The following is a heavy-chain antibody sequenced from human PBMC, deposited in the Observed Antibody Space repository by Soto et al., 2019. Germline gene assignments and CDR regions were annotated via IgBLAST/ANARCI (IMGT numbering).Heavy chain of an antibody. CDR2: ISYDGSNK. CDR1: GFTFSSYG. CDR3: AKAEHVLRYFDWLTHDAFDI. D-gene: IGHD3-9*01. V-gene: IGHV3-30*18. J-gene: IGHJ3*02. Sequence: GGSLRLSCAASGFTFSSYGMHWVRQAPGKGLEWVAVISYDGSNKYYADSVKGRFTISRDNSKNTLYLQMNSLRAEDTAVYYCAKAEHVLRYFDWLTHDAFDIWGQGTMVTVSS.